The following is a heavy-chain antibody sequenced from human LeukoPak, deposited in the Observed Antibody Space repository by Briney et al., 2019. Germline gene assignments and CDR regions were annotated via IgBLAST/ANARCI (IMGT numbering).Heavy chain of an antibody. CDR3: ARERAAGTVFDY. V-gene: IGHV1-2*02. J-gene: IGHJ4*02. Sequence: ASVKVSCKASGYTFTDYYMHWVRQAPGQGLEWMGWINPNSGGTNYAQKFQGRVTMTRDTSISTAYMELSRLRSDDTAVYYCARERAAGTVFDYWGQGTLVTVSS. CDR2: INPNSGGT. D-gene: IGHD6-13*01. CDR1: GYTFTDYY.